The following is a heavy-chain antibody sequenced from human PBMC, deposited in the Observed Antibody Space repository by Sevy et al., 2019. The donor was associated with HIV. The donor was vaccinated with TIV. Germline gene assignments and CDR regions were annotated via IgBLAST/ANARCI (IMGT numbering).Heavy chain of an antibody. CDR3: ARLSEALRLGVHHFYMDV. J-gene: IGHJ6*03. CDR2: LHYSGTT. CDR1: GDSISSDY. D-gene: IGHD3-16*01. V-gene: IGHV4-59*08. Sequence: SETLSLTCTVSGDSISSDYWGWIRQPPGRGLEWLGYLHYSGTTTYNPSLKSRVSMSVDSSKKQFSLKLSSVTVADTAVYYWARLSEALRLGVHHFYMDVWGKGTTVTVSS.